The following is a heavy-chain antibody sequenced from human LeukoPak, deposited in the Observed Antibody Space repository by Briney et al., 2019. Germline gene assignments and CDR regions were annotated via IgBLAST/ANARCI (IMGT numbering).Heavy chain of an antibody. CDR1: GGSISSYY. Sequence: SETLSLTCTVSGGSISSYYWSWIRQPPGKGLEWIGYIYYSGSTNYNPSHKSRVTISVDTSKNQFSLKLSSVTAADTAVYYCARADSYSSGWYGGLDYWGQGTLVTVSS. V-gene: IGHV4-59*01. D-gene: IGHD6-19*01. CDR3: ARADSYSSGWYGGLDY. J-gene: IGHJ4*02. CDR2: IYYSGST.